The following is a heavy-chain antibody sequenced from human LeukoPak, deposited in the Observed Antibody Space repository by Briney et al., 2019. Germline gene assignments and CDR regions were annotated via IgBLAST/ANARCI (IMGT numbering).Heavy chain of an antibody. CDR1: GFTFSSYA. D-gene: IGHD4-17*01. Sequence: PGGSLRLSCAASGFTFSSYAMHWVRQAPGKGLQWLALTSDDGSAKYYADSVKGRFTFSRDNSQNTLYLQMNSLRADETAIYYCARAPGGFHGDYSPIAYWGQGTLVTVSS. J-gene: IGHJ4*02. V-gene: IGHV3-30-3*01. CDR2: TSDDGSAK. CDR3: ARAPGGFHGDYSPIAY.